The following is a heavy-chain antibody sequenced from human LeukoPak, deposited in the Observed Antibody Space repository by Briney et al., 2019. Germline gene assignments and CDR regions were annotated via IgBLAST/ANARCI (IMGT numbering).Heavy chain of an antibody. CDR2: TYYRSKWYN. CDR1: GDSVSSNSTA. V-gene: IGHV6-1*01. D-gene: IGHD4/OR15-4a*01. Sequence: PSQTLSLTCAISGDSVSSNSTAWNWIRQSPSRGLEWLGRTYYRSKWYNDYTVSVKSRITFNPDTSKNQFSLHLNSVTHEDTAVYYCARKRLSADSFDIWGQGTLVTVSS. CDR3: ARKRLSADSFDI. J-gene: IGHJ3*02.